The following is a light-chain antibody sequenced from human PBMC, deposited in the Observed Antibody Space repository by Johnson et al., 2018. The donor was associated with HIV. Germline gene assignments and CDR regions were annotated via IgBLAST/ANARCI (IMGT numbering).Light chain of an antibody. J-gene: IGLJ1*01. Sequence: QSVLTQPPSVSAAPGQKVTISCSGSSSNIGNNYVYWYQQLPGTAPKLLIYDNNKRPSGIPDRFSGSKSGTSATLGITGLQTGDEADYYCASWDRSLTVGTVFGPGTRVTVL. CDR2: DNN. CDR3: ASWDRSLTVGTV. CDR1: SSNIGNNY. V-gene: IGLV1-51*01.